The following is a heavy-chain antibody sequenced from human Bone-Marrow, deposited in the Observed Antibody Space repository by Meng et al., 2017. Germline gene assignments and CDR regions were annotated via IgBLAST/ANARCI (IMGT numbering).Heavy chain of an antibody. V-gene: IGHV4-34*01. J-gene: IGHJ4*02. D-gene: IGHD4-11*01. Sequence: VQLQQSGAGLLKPSATLSLTCFVSGGSFSDYYWSWNRQPPGKGLEWIGEINHSGSTNYNPSLEGRATISVDTSQNNLSLRLSSVTAADSAVYYCARGPTTMAHDFDYWGQGTLVTVSS. CDR1: GGSFSDYY. CDR2: INHSGST. CDR3: ARGPTTMAHDFDY.